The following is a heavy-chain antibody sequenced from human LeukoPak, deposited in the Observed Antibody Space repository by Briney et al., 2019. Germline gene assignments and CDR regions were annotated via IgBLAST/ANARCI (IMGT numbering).Heavy chain of an antibody. CDR2: ISDSSAM. CDR3: ARDGGYSGYDADC. J-gene: IGHJ4*02. D-gene: IGHD5-12*01. Sequence: GGSLRLSCAASGFTFSTYSTKWVRQAPGKGLEWVSYISDSSAMYYADSVRGRFTISRENDKNSLFLQMNSLRAEDTAVYYCARDGGYSGYDADCWGQGTLVTVSS. V-gene: IGHV3-48*01. CDR1: GFTFSTYS.